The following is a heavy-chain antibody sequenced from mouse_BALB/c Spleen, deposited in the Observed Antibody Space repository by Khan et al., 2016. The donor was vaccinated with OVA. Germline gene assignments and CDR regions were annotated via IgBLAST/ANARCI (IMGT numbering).Heavy chain of an antibody. V-gene: IGHV3-2*02. J-gene: IGHJ2*01. CDR2: ISYSGYT. Sequence: EVQLQESGPGLVKPSQSLSLTCTVTGYSITSNYAWNWIRQFPGNKLEWMGYISYSGYTSYNPSLKGRISITRDTSKNQFFLQLSSLTNEDTATYDCARNNYYGYYFDYWGPGTTLTVSS. CDR3: ARNNYYGYYFDY. CDR1: GYSITSNYA. D-gene: IGHD1-1*01.